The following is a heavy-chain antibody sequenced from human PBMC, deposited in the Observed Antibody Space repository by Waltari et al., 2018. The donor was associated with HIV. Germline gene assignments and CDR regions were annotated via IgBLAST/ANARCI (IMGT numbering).Heavy chain of an antibody. D-gene: IGHD2-15*01. Sequence: QVQLQQWGAGLLKPSETLSLTCALYGGTFSGYYWSWIRQPPGKGLEWIGEINHSGSTNYDPSLKSRVTISLDTSKNQLSLKLTSVTATDTAVFYCARVVVVDATYYFDKWGQGTLVTVSS. CDR2: INHSGST. CDR3: ARVVVVDATYYFDK. V-gene: IGHV4-34*01. J-gene: IGHJ4*02. CDR1: GGTFSGYY.